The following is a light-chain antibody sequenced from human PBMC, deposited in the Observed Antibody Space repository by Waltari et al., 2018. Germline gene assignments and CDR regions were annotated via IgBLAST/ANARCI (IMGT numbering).Light chain of an antibody. V-gene: IGLV2-23*02. CDR1: SSDVGNYTR. J-gene: IGLJ2*01. CDR2: AVS. CDR3: SSYAGSSKGV. Sequence: QSALTQPASVSVSPGQSITISCTGTSSDVGNYTRVSWYQQHPGKAPKLMIYAVSKRPSGVFDRFSGSKSGDMASLTISGRQPEDEAEYFCSSYAGSSKGVFGGGTKVTVL.